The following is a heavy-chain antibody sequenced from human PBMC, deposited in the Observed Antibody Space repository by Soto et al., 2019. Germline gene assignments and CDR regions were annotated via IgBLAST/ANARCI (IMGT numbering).Heavy chain of an antibody. CDR3: ARLGFPGAIYFDS. V-gene: IGHV5-51*01. Sequence: GESLKISCQGSGYNFTTFWIGWVRQVPGKGLEWMGIIYPGDSETKYSPDFEGQVTISADRSTNTAYLQWRSLRASDTAMYYCARLGFPGAIYFDSWGLGTLVTVS. J-gene: IGHJ4*02. CDR2: IYPGDSET. CDR1: GYNFTTFW.